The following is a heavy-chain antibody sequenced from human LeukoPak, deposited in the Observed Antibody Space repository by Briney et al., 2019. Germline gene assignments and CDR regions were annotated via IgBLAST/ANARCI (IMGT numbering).Heavy chain of an antibody. D-gene: IGHD6-19*01. CDR2: IIPIFGTA. Sequence: SVKVSCKASGGTFSSYAISWVRQAPGQGLEWMGGIIPIFGTANYAQKFQGRATITADKSTSTAYMELSSLRSEDTAVYYCARGGSGWFDAFDIWGQGTMVTVSS. CDR1: GGTFSSYA. V-gene: IGHV1-69*06. CDR3: ARGGSGWFDAFDI. J-gene: IGHJ3*02.